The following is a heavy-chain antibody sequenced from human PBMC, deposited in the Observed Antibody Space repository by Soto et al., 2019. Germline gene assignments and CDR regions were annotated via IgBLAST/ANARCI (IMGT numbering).Heavy chain of an antibody. CDR1: GDSVSSNSAA. Sequence: SQTLSLTCAISGDSVSSNSAAWNWIRQSPSRGLEWLGRTYYRSKWYNDYAVSVKSRITINPDTSKNQFSLQLNSVTPEDTAVYYCARDYPDYDSKDYYYYGMDVWGQGXTVTVYS. J-gene: IGHJ6*02. D-gene: IGHD3-22*01. CDR3: ARDYPDYDSKDYYYYGMDV. V-gene: IGHV6-1*01. CDR2: TYYRSKWYN.